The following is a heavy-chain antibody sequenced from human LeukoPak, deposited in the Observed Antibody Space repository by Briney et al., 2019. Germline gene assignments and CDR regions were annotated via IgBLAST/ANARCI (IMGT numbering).Heavy chain of an antibody. D-gene: IGHD2-2*01. Sequence: ASVKVSCKASGYTFTGYYMHWVRQAPGQGLEWMGWINPNSGGTNYAQKFQGGVTMTRDTSISTAYMELSRLRSDDTAVYYCARIPIASDIVVVPAAMYYFDYWGQGTLVTVSS. CDR2: INPNSGGT. CDR3: ARIPIASDIVVVPAAMYYFDY. CDR1: GYTFTGYY. V-gene: IGHV1-2*02. J-gene: IGHJ4*02.